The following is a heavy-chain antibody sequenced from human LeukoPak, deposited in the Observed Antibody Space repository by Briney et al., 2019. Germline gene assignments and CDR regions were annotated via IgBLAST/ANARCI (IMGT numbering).Heavy chain of an antibody. CDR2: ISGCNGNT. Sequence: ASLKVSCKASGYTFINYGVSWVRQAPGQGLEWMGWISGCNGNTNYAQKFQGRVTMTRDTSISTAYMELSRLRSDDTAVYYCARGGSYDAFDIWGQGTMVTVSS. V-gene: IGHV1-18*01. J-gene: IGHJ3*02. CDR3: ARGGSYDAFDI. D-gene: IGHD1-26*01. CDR1: GYTFINYG.